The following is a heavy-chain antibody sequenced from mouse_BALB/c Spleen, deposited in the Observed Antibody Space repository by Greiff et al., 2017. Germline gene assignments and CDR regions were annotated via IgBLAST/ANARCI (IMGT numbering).Heavy chain of an antibody. CDR3: TRERDWAMDY. Sequence: EVHLVESGGGLVKPGGSLKLSCAASGFTFSSYTMSWVRQTPEKRLEWVATISSGGSYTYYPDSVKGRFTISRDNAKNTLYLQMSSLKSEDTAMYYCTRERDWAMDYWGQGTSVTVSS. J-gene: IGHJ4*01. V-gene: IGHV5-6-4*01. D-gene: IGHD3-3*01. CDR2: ISSGGSYT. CDR1: GFTFSSYT.